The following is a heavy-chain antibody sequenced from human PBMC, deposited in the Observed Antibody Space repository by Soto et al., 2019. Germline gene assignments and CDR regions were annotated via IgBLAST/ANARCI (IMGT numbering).Heavy chain of an antibody. D-gene: IGHD2-21*02. Sequence: GGSVKVSCKASGYTFTGYYMHWVRQAPGQGLEWMGWINPNSGGTNYAQKFQGWVTMTRDTSISTAYMELSRLRSDDTAVYYCARGSVTTDYMDVWGKGTTVTVSS. CDR2: INPNSGGT. CDR1: GYTFTGYY. J-gene: IGHJ6*03. CDR3: ARGSVTTDYMDV. V-gene: IGHV1-2*04.